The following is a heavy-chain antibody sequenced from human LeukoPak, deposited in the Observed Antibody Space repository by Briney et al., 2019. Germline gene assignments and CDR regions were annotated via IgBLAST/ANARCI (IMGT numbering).Heavy chain of an antibody. CDR2: ISGSGGST. D-gene: IGHD6-13*01. CDR1: GFTFSSYA. Sequence: GGSLRLSCAASGFTFSSYAMNWVRQAPGKGLEWVSGISGSGGSTYYGDSAKGRFTISRDNSKNTLYLQMNSLRAEDTAVYYCAKVPYSSSWYFFDFWGQGTLVTVSS. J-gene: IGHJ4*02. CDR3: AKVPYSSSWYFFDF. V-gene: IGHV3-23*01.